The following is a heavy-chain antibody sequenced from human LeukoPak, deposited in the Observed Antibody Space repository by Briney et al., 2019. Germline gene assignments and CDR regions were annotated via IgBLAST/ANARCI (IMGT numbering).Heavy chain of an antibody. CDR3: ARGWVVVNGYNWFDP. Sequence: KSSETLSLTCAVYGGSFSGYYWSWIRQPPGKGLEWIGEINHSGSTNYNPSLKSRVTISVDTSKNQFSLKLSSVTAADTAVYYCARGWVVVNGYNWFDPWGQGTLVTVSS. CDR1: GGSFSGYY. J-gene: IGHJ5*02. CDR2: INHSGST. D-gene: IGHD3-22*01. V-gene: IGHV4-34*01.